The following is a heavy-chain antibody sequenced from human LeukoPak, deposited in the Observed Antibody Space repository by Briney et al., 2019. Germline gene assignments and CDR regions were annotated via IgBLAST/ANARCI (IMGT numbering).Heavy chain of an antibody. J-gene: IGHJ4*02. Sequence: PSQTLSLTCTVSGGSISSGSYYWSWIRQPAGKGLEWIGCIYTSGSTNYNPSLKSRVTISVDTSKNQFSLKLSSVTAADTAVYYCARGDYDFWSGYLDYWGQGTLVTVSS. CDR3: ARGDYDFWSGYLDY. CDR1: GGSISSGSYY. V-gene: IGHV4-61*02. D-gene: IGHD3-3*01. CDR2: IYTSGST.